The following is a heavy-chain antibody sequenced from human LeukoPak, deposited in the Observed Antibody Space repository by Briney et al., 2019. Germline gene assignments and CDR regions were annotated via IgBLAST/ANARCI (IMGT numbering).Heavy chain of an antibody. CDR1: GFKFDDYA. D-gene: IGHD2-21*02. CDR2: ISWNSGII. CDR3: AREGLTVDTFDI. Sequence: GGSLRLSCAASGFKFDDYAVHWVRQGPGKGLEWVSGISWNSGIIDYADSVKGRFTISRDNAKSSLFLQMNSLRVEDTALYYCAREGLTVDTFDIWGPGTVVTVSS. J-gene: IGHJ3*02. V-gene: IGHV3-9*01.